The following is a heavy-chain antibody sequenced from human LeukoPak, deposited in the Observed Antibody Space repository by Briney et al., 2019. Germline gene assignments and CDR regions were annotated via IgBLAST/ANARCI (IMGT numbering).Heavy chain of an antibody. D-gene: IGHD6-19*01. CDR2: ISSSGSTI. CDR3: ASKAGEAVAGTGFDY. Sequence: GGSLRLSCVASGFTFSSYEMNWVRQAPGKGLEWVSYISSSGSTIYYADSVKGRFTISRDNAKNSLYLQMNSLRAEDTAVYYCASKAGEAVAGTGFDYWGQGTLVTVSS. J-gene: IGHJ4*02. V-gene: IGHV3-48*03. CDR1: GFTFSSYE.